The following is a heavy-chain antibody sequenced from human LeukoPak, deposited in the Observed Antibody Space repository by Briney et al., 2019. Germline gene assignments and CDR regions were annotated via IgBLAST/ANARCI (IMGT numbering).Heavy chain of an antibody. V-gene: IGHV3-74*01. CDR3: ARAVVVVAGRGAFDI. Sequence: GGSLRLSCAASGLTFSSYWMHWVRQAPGKGLVWVSRINSDGSSTSYADSVKGRFTISRDNAKNTLYLQMNSLRAEDTAVYYCARAVVVVAGRGAFDIWGQGTMVTVSS. J-gene: IGHJ3*02. D-gene: IGHD2-21*01. CDR1: GLTFSSYW. CDR2: INSDGSST.